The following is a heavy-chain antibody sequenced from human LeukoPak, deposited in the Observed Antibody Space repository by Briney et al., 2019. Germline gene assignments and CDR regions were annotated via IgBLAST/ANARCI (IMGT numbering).Heavy chain of an antibody. CDR2: INGDGSST. CDR1: GFTFSNDW. CDR3: ARDWFGIES. D-gene: IGHD3-16*01. J-gene: IGHJ4*02. V-gene: IGHV3-74*01. Sequence: GGSLRLSCAASGFTFSNDWMHWFRQAPGKGLLWVSRINGDGSSTNYADSVKGRFTISRDNAKNTVNLQMNSLRAEDTAVYYCARDWFGIESWGQGTLVTVSS.